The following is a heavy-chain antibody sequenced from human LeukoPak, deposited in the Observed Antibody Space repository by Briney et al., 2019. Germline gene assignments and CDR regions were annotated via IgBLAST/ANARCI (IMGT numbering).Heavy chain of an antibody. V-gene: IGHV3-7*03. D-gene: IGHD6-6*01. CDR3: VKASSSSPQYNWFDA. CDR2: IKQDGSEK. Sequence: GGSLRLSCTASGFTFGDYTMSWFRQAPGKGLEWVANIKQDGSEKYYVDSVKGRFTISRDNAKNTLYLQMNSLRAEDTALYYCVKASSSSPQYNWFDAWGQGTLVTVSS. J-gene: IGHJ5*02. CDR1: GFTFGDYT.